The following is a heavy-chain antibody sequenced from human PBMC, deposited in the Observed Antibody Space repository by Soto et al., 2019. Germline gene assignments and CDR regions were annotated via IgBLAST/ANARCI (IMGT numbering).Heavy chain of an antibody. CDR2: IYWNDDK. CDR3: AHRNLAAARHNRLDP. V-gene: IGHV2-5*01. CDR1: GFSLSTSGVG. Sequence: SGPTLVNPTQTLTLTCTFSGFSLSTSGVGVGWIRQPPGKALEWLALIYWNDDKRYSPSLKSRLTITKDTSKNQVVLTMTNMDPVDTATYYCAHRNLAAARHNRLDPRAQRTLVTVSS. D-gene: IGHD6-13*01. J-gene: IGHJ5*02.